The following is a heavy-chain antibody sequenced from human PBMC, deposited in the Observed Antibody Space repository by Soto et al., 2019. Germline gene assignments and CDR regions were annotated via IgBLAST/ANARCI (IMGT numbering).Heavy chain of an antibody. J-gene: IGHJ4*02. CDR1: GGSISSGDYY. CDR2: IYYSGST. CDR3: ARIYDSSDYIHSGVSYYFDY. V-gene: IGHV4-30-4*01. D-gene: IGHD3-22*01. Sequence: SETLSLTCTVSGGSISSGDYYWSWIRQPPGKGLEWIGYIYYSGSTYYNPSLKSRVTISVDTSKNQFSLKLSSVTAADTAVYYCARIYDSSDYIHSGVSYYFDYWGQGTLVTVSS.